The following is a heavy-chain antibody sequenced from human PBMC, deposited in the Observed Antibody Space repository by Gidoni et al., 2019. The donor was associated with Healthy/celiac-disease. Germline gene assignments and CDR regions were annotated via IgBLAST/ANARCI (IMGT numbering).Heavy chain of an antibody. J-gene: IGHJ3*02. CDR1: SNAW. CDR3: TTEITPNSCSGGRCYSGEHDAFDI. Sequence: SNAWMNWVRQAPGKGLEWVGHIKSKTDGRTTDYAAHGKGRFNISREDSKDTVYLQSNSLKTEDTVVYYCTTEITPNSCSGGRCYSGEHDAFDIWGEGKRVTVSS. D-gene: IGHD2-15*01. CDR2: IKSKTDGRTT. V-gene: IGHV3-15*07.